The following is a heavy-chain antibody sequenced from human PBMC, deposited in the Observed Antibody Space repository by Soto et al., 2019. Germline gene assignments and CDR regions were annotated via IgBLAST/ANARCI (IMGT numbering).Heavy chain of an antibody. D-gene: IGHD1-26*01. Sequence: GGSLRLSCTDSGFTFSSHTMNWVRQAPGKGLEWVSSISATGSDIYYGDSVMGRFTISRDNAKNSLYLQMNSLRAEDTAVYYRAKPAVGWELRKALYYFDYWGRGTLVTAPQ. V-gene: IGHV3-21*04. CDR1: GFTFSSHT. CDR2: ISATGSDI. J-gene: IGHJ4*02. CDR3: AKPAVGWELRKALYYFDY.